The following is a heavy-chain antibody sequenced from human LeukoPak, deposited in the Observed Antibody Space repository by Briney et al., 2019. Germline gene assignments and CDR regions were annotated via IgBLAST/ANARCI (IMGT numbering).Heavy chain of an antibody. CDR1: GYTFTSYY. CDR2: INPSGGST. J-gene: IGHJ6*03. D-gene: IGHD6-13*01. Sequence: GASVKVSCKASGYTFTSYYMHWVRQAPGQGLEWMGIINPSGGSTSHAQKFQGRVTMTRDMSTSTVYMELSSLRSEDTAVYYCARRSSWARGGYYYMDVWGKGTTVTVSS. V-gene: IGHV1-46*01. CDR3: ARRSSWARGGYYYMDV.